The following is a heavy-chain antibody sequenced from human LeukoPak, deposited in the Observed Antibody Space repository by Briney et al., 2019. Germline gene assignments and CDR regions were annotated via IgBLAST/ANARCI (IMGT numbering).Heavy chain of an antibody. CDR2: INHSGST. CDR1: GGSFSGYY. V-gene: IGHV4-34*01. D-gene: IGHD6-13*01. J-gene: IGHJ6*02. CDR3: ARGRRIAATYGMDV. Sequence: SETLSLTCAVYGGSFSGYYWSWIRQPPGKGLEWIGEINHSGSTNYNPSLKSRVTISVDTSKNQFSLKLSSVTAADTAVYYCARGRRIAATYGMDVWGQGTTVTVSS.